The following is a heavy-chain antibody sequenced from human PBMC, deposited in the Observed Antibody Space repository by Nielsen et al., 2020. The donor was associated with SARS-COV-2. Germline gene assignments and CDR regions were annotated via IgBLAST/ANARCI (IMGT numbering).Heavy chain of an antibody. V-gene: IGHV4-61*05. D-gene: IGHD1-7*01. CDR2: IYYSGST. Sequence: SETLSLTCTVSGGSISSSSYYWSWIRQPPGKGLEWIGYIYYSGSTNYNPSLKSRVTISVDTSKNQFSLKLSSVTAADTAVYYCARGGVGNYRPIDYWGQGTLVTVSS. J-gene: IGHJ4*02. CDR1: GGSISSSSYY. CDR3: ARGGVGNYRPIDY.